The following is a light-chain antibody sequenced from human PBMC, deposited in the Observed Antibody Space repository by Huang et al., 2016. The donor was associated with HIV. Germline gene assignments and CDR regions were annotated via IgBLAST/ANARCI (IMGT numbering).Light chain of an antibody. V-gene: IGKV1-17*03. CDR2: AAS. J-gene: IGKJ1*01. CDR3: LQHHGYPRT. CDR1: QGIAKY. Sequence: IQLTQSPSAMSEYVGDRVSITCRASQGIAKYLAWFQQKPGGAPKRLIYAASSLQSGLPSRFSGSGCGTKFTLTISRLQPEDFATYYCLQHHGYPRTFGQGTKV.